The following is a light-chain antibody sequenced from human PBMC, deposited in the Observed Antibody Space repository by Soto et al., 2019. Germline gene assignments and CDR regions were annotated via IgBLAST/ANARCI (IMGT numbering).Light chain of an antibody. CDR2: GAS. V-gene: IGKV3-15*01. J-gene: IGKJ1*01. CDR3: QQYNNWPPLT. Sequence: EIVMTQSPGTLSVSPGERATLSCRASQSVSSNLAWYQQQPGQAPRLLIYGASTRATGIPARFSGSGSGTEFTLTLRSQQSEDFAVYYCQQYNNWPPLTLGQGTKVEIK. CDR1: QSVSSN.